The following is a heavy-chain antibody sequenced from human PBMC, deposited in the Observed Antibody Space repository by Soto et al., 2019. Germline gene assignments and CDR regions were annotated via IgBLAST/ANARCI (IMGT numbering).Heavy chain of an antibody. CDR3: AKDRYSSGWYFDY. J-gene: IGHJ4*02. V-gene: IGHV3-30*18. CDR1: GFTFSSCG. D-gene: IGHD6-19*01. Sequence: PGGSLRLSCAASGFTFSSCGMHWVRQAPGKGLEWVAVISYDGSNKYYADSVKGRFTISRDNSKNTLYLQMNSLRAEDTAVYYCAKDRYSSGWYFDYWGQGTLVTVSS. CDR2: ISYDGSNK.